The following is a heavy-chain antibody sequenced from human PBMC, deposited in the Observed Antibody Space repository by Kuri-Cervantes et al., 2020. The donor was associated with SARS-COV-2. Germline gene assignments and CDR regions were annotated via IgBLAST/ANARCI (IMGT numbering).Heavy chain of an antibody. V-gene: IGHV3-30*18. CDR3: AKVAGLRLIYYYYYMDV. CDR2: LSYDGSNK. D-gene: IGHD5-12*01. CDR1: GFTFRNYA. Sequence: GGSLRLSCAASGFTFRNYAMHWVRQAPGKGLQWVAVLSYDGSNKYYVDSVKGRFTISRDNFKNTLYLQMNSLRAEDTAVYYCAKVAGLRLIYYYYYMDVWGKGTTVTVSS. J-gene: IGHJ6*03.